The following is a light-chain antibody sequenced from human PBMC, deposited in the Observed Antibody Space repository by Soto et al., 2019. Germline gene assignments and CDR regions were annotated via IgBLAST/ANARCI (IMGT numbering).Light chain of an antibody. V-gene: IGKV3-20*01. CDR1: QSVSSSY. CDR2: DAS. Sequence: EIVLTQSPGTLSLSPGERATLSCRASQSVSSSYLAWYQQKPGQAPRLLIYDASSRATGIPDRFSGSGSGTDLHLTISRLGPEDFAVYYCQQYGTSPGTFGQGTKLEIK. CDR3: QQYGTSPGT. J-gene: IGKJ2*01.